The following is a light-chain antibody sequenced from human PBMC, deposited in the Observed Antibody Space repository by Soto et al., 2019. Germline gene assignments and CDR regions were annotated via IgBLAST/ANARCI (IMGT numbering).Light chain of an antibody. V-gene: IGKV1-39*01. CDR2: AAS. CDR1: QSISSY. CDR3: QRSYNTPRT. Sequence: DIQMTQSPSSLSESVGDRVTITCRASQSISSYLNWYQQKAGKAPKLLIYAASNLQSGVPSRFSGGGSGTDFTLTISSLPPEDFATYYCQRSYNTPRTFGQGTKVEIK. J-gene: IGKJ1*01.